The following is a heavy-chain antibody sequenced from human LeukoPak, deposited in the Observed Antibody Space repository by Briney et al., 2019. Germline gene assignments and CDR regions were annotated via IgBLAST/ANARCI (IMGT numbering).Heavy chain of an antibody. CDR1: GFTFSSYG. CDR2: ISYDGSNK. J-gene: IGHJ4*02. D-gene: IGHD3-9*01. Sequence: GRSLRLSCAASGFTFSSYGMHWVRQAPGKGLEWVAVISYDGSNKYYADSVKGRFTISRDNSKNTLYLQMNSLRAEDTAVYYCAKAAVLRYFDWSAPPHFDYWGQGTLVTVS. CDR3: AKAAVLRYFDWSAPPHFDY. V-gene: IGHV3-30*18.